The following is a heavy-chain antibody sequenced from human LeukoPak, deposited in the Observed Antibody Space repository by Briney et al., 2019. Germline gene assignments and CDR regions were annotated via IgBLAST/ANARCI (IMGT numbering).Heavy chain of an antibody. J-gene: IGHJ4*02. Sequence: SETLSLTCAVYGGSFGGYYWSWIRQPPGKGPEWIGEINHSGSTNYNPSLTSRVTISVDTSKNQFSLKLSSVTAADTAVYYCARMVGYSYGIDYWGQGTLVTVSS. V-gene: IGHV4-34*01. D-gene: IGHD5-18*01. CDR2: INHSGST. CDR1: GGSFGGYY. CDR3: ARMVGYSYGIDY.